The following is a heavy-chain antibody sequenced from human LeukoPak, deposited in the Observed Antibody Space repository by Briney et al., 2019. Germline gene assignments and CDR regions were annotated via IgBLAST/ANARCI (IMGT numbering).Heavy chain of an antibody. CDR1: GGTFSSYA. V-gene: IGHV1-69*05. D-gene: IGHD3-3*01. CDR2: IIPIFGTA. J-gene: IGHJ4*02. Sequence: ASVKVSCKASGGTFSSYAISWVRQAPGQGLEWMGGIIPIFGTANYAQKFQGRGTITTDESTSTAYMGLSSLRSEDTAVYYCARVPLRFLEWLYLDYWGQGTLVTVSS. CDR3: ARVPLRFLEWLYLDY.